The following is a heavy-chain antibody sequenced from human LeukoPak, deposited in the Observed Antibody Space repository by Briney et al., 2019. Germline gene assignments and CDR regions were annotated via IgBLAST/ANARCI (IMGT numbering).Heavy chain of an antibody. D-gene: IGHD3-10*01. Sequence: GASVTLSFTASAYTFTDYYINWVRQAPGQGQEWMGWINTNGGGRNYAQKFQDRVSMTRDTSISTAYMELSSLRSDDTAVYYCARSAMVRGGYGLDVWGQGTTVTVSS. J-gene: IGHJ6*02. CDR3: ARSAMVRGGYGLDV. V-gene: IGHV1-2*02. CDR2: INTNGGGR. CDR1: AYTFTDYY.